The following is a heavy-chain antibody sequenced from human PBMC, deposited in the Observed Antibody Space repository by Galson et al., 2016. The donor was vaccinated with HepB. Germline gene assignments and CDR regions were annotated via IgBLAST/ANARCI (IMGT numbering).Heavy chain of an antibody. J-gene: IGHJ4*02. V-gene: IGHV3-21*05. D-gene: IGHD3-22*01. Sequence: SLRLSCAASGFTFSSYGMHWVRQAPGKGLEWISYISSGSSYTNYAASVKGRFTISRDNAKNSLYLQMNSLRAEDTAVYYCARVFSHSSGYYALYYFDYWGQGTLVTVSS. CDR1: GFTFSSYG. CDR2: ISSGSSYT. CDR3: ARVFSHSSGYYALYYFDY.